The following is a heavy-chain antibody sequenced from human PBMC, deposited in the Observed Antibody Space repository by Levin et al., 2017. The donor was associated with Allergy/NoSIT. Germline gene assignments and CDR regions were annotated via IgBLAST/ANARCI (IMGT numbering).Heavy chain of an antibody. Sequence: GESLKISCKASGYTFTSHGISWVRQAPGQGLEWMGWISAYNGNTNYAQKLQGRVTMTTDTSTSTAYMELRSLRSDDTAVYYCARYLVRGVAIMGGNYYYDYGMDGWGQGTTVTVSS. D-gene: IGHD3-10*01. J-gene: IGHJ6*02. CDR1: GYTFTSHG. CDR2: ISAYNGNT. V-gene: IGHV1-18*01. CDR3: ARYLVRGVAIMGGNYYYDYGMDG.